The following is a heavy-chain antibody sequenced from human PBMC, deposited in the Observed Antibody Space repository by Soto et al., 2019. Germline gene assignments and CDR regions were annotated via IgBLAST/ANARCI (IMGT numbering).Heavy chain of an antibody. J-gene: IGHJ5*02. V-gene: IGHV3-30*18. CDR3: AKDFRGYSAWVHNWFDP. Sequence: GGSLRLSCAASGFTFSSYGMHWVRQAPGKGLEWVAVISYDGSNKYYADSVKGRFTISRDNSKNTLYLQMNSLRAEDTAVYYCAKDFRGYSAWVHNWFDPWGQGTLVTVSS. CDR2: ISYDGSNK. D-gene: IGHD2-15*01. CDR1: GFTFSSYG.